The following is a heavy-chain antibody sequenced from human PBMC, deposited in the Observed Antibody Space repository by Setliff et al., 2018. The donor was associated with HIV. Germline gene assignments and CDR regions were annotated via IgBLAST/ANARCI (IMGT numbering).Heavy chain of an antibody. J-gene: IGHJ5*02. Sequence: PSETLSLTCIVSGGSISGYYWSWIRQPAEKGLEWIGRIYSSGSINYNPSLKSRVTMSVDTSKNQFSLKLTSVTAADTAVYYCARDLPELTGRSFDPWGQGMLVTVPQ. CDR1: GGSISGYY. CDR3: ARDLPELTGRSFDP. CDR2: IYSSGSI. D-gene: IGHD7-27*01. V-gene: IGHV4-4*07.